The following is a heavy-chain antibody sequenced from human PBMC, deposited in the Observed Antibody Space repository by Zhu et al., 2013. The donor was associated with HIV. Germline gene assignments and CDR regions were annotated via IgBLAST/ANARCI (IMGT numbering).Heavy chain of an antibody. V-gene: IGHV1-2*02. CDR3: ATHDDFWALMDV. CDR2: INPDSGGT. D-gene: IGHD3-3*01. CDR1: GYTFTNYQ. J-gene: IGHJ6*03. Sequence: QVLLVQSGPEVKKTGASVKVSCKASGYTFTNYQITWVRQAPGQGLEWMGWINPDSGGTDYAQHFQGRVTMTRDTSISTAYMELNRLTSDDTAVYYCATHDDFWALMDVWGKGTTVIVSS.